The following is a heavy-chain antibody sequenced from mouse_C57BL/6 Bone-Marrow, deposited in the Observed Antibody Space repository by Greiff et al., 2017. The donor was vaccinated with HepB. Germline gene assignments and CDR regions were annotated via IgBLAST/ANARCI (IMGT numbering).Heavy chain of an antibody. D-gene: IGHD1-1*01. V-gene: IGHV1-50*01. Sequence: QVQLQQPGAELVKPGASVKLSCKASGYTFTSYWMQWVKQRPGQGLEWIGEIDPSDSYTNYNPKFKGKATLTVDTSTSTAYMQLSSLTSEDSAVYYCARRITTVVATDFDYGGQGTTLTVSS. CDR2: IDPSDSYT. CDR1: GYTFTSYW. CDR3: ARRITTVVATDFDY. J-gene: IGHJ2*01.